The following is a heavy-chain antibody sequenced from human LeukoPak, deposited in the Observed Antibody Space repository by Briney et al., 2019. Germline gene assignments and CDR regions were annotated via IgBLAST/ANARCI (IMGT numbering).Heavy chain of an antibody. CDR3: AKGGGYEAQYYYYYLDV. CDR1: GFTFSTYS. CDR2: VFAAGST. Sequence: PGGSLRLSCAASGFTFSTYSMNWVRQAPGKGLEWVSVVFAAGSTYYADSVKGRFTISRDNSKNTLYLQMKSLRAEDTAVYYCAKGGGYEAQYYYYYLDVWGKGTTVTISS. J-gene: IGHJ6*03. V-gene: IGHV3-NL1*01. D-gene: IGHD5-12*01.